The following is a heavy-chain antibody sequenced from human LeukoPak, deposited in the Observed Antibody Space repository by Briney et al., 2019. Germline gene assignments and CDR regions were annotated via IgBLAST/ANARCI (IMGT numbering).Heavy chain of an antibody. D-gene: IGHD3-3*01. J-gene: IGHJ6*03. CDR2: IYYSGST. Sequence: SETLSLTCTVSGGSISSSSYYWGWIRQPPGKGLEWIGSIYYSGSTYYNPSLKNRVTISVDTSKNQFSLKLSSVTAADTAVYYCARQNLRFLEWLPTHYYYYYMDVWGKGTTVTVSS. CDR1: GGSISSSSYY. V-gene: IGHV4-39*01. CDR3: ARQNLRFLEWLPTHYYYYYMDV.